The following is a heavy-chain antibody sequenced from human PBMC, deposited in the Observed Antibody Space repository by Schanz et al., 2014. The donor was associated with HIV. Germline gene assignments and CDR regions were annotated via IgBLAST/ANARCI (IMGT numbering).Heavy chain of an antibody. CDR3: ARDVAGCSGTSCYSDAFDI. Sequence: EVQLLESGGGLVQPGGSLRLSCAASGFSFSNFAVSWVRQAPGEGLEWVSSISGRGVNTYYADSVKGRFTISRDNAKNSLYLQMNSLRAEDTAVYFCARDVAGCSGTSCYSDAFDIWGQGTLVTVSS. J-gene: IGHJ3*02. CDR2: ISGRGVNT. CDR1: GFSFSNFA. D-gene: IGHD2-2*01. V-gene: IGHV3-23*01.